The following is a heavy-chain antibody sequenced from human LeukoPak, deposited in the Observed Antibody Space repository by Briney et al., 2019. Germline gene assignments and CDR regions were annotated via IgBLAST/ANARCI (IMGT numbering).Heavy chain of an antibody. CDR3: AREIYCSASSCTGGVFDI. D-gene: IGHD2-15*01. CDR1: GLTFSSYW. J-gene: IGHJ3*02. CDR2: IYSGGST. V-gene: IGHV3-53*01. Sequence: GGSLRLSCAASGLTFSSYWMHWVRQGPGKGLEWVSVIYSGGSTYYADSVKGRFTISRDNSKNTLYLQMNSLRVEDTAVYYCAREIYCSASSCTGGVFDIWGQGTMVTVSS.